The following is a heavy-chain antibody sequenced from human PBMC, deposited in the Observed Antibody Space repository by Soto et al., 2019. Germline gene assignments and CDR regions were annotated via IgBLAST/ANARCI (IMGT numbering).Heavy chain of an antibody. CDR2: IYYSGST. CDR3: ARVYSSSSVYYYYYGMDV. Sequence: PSETLSLTCTVSGGSASSGSYYWSWIRQPPGKGLEWIGYIYYSGSTNYNPSLKSRVTISVDTSKNQFSLKLSSVTAADTAVYYCARVYSSSSVYYYYYGMDVWGQGTTVTVSS. J-gene: IGHJ6*02. V-gene: IGHV4-61*01. D-gene: IGHD6-6*01. CDR1: GGSASSGSYY.